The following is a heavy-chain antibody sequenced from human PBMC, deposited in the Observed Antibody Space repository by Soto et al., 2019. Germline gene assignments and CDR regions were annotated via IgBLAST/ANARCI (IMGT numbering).Heavy chain of an antibody. Sequence: QVQLQQWGAGLLKPSETLSLTCAVYGGSVSGYYWSWIRQPPGKGLEWIGETNHSGSTNYNPSLKSRGIISVDTSQNQFSLKLSSVTAADTAVYYWARGDQYSIGWYSHFDYWGLGTLVTVSS. D-gene: IGHD6-19*01. J-gene: IGHJ4*02. CDR1: GGSVSGYY. CDR3: ARGDQYSIGWYSHFDY. V-gene: IGHV4-34*01. CDR2: TNHSGST.